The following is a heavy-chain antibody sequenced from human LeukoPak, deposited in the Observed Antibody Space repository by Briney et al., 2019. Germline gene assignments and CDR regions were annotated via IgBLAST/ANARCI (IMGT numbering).Heavy chain of an antibody. CDR3: ARDRSGSYYVTQSFDY. Sequence: PGGPLRLSCAASGFTFSSYAMHWVRQAPGKGLEWVAVISYDGSNKYYADSVKGRFTISRDNSKNTLYLQMNSLRAEDTAVYYCARDRSGSYYVTQSFDYWGQGTLVTVSS. CDR1: GFTFSSYA. D-gene: IGHD1-26*01. V-gene: IGHV3-30*04. CDR2: ISYDGSNK. J-gene: IGHJ4*02.